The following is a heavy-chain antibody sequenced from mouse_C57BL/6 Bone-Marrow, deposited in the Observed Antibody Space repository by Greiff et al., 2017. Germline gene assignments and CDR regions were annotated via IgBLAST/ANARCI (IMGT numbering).Heavy chain of an antibody. V-gene: IGHV1-82*01. CDR3: ARGGGNYDYAMDY. D-gene: IGHD2-1*01. CDR2: IYPGDGDT. J-gene: IGHJ4*01. CDR1: GYAFSSSW. Sequence: LVESGPELVKPGASVKISCKASGYAFSSSWMNWVKQRPGKGLEWIGRIYPGDGDTNYNGKFKGKATLTADKSSSTAYMQLRSLTSEDSAVYFCARGGGNYDYAMDYWGQGTSVTVSS.